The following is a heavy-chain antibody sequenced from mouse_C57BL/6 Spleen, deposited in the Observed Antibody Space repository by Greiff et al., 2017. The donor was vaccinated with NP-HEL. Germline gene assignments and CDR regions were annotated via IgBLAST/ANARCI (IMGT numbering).Heavy chain of an antibody. CDR1: GFTFSDYG. V-gene: IGHV5-17*01. CDR3: ATIPPLYWYFDV. J-gene: IGHJ1*03. CDR2: ISSGSSTI. Sequence: EVMLVESGGGLVKPGGSLKLSCAASGFTFSDYGMHWVRQAPEKGLEWVAYISSGSSTIYYADTVKGRFTISRDNAKNTLFLQMTSLRSEDTAMYYCATIPPLYWYFDVWGTGTTVTVSS.